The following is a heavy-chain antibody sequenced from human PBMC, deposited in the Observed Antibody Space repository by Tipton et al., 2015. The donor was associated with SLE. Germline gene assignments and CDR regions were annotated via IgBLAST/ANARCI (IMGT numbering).Heavy chain of an antibody. CDR3: ARKRGECSTTSCPYWYFDL. CDR1: GYNFTNYR. J-gene: IGHJ2*01. CDR2: IHPGDSDT. Sequence: QLVQSGAEVKKAGEPLKISCKASGYNFTNYRLGWLRQMPGKGLEWMGIIHPGDSDTRYSPSFQGQVTISADKSISSAYLQWSSLKASDPAIYYCARKRGECSTTSCPYWYFDLWGRGTLVTVSS. V-gene: IGHV5-51*03. D-gene: IGHD2-2*01.